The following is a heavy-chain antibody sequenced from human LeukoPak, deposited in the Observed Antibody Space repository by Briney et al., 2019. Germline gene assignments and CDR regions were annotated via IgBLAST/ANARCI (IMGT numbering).Heavy chain of an antibody. CDR1: GFTFSNAW. V-gene: IGHV3-15*01. D-gene: IGHD6-6*01. CDR3: TFYSYSSSPPIDY. J-gene: IGHJ4*02. Sequence: GGSLRLSCAASGFTFSNAWMSWVRQAPGKGLEWVGRIKSKTDGGTTDYAAPVKGRFTISRDESKNTLYLQMDSLKSEDTAVYYCTFYSYSSSPPIDYWGQGTLVTVSS. CDR2: IKSKTDGGTT.